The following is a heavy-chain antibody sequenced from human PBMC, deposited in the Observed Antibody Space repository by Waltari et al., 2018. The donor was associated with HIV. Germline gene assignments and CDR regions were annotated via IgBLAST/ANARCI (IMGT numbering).Heavy chain of an antibody. Sequence: EVQVLESGGALVQPGGSLRLSCPASGFTLCNSGMSWVRQAPGKGVEWVSTISGSGGSTYYADSVKGRFTVSRDNSKNTLYLQMNSLRAEDTAVYFCVKEYQYSHSWYSYYGMDVWGQGTTVTVSS. V-gene: IGHV3-23*01. CDR1: GFTLCNSG. D-gene: IGHD6-13*01. CDR3: VKEYQYSHSWYSYYGMDV. J-gene: IGHJ6*02. CDR2: ISGSGGST.